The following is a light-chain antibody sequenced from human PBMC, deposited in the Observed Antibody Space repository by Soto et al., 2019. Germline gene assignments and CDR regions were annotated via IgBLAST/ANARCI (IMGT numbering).Light chain of an antibody. J-gene: IGLJ3*02. CDR1: DSDVGCYNY. Sequence: QSALTQPASVSGSPGQSITISCTGTDSDVGCYNYVSWYQQPPGKAPKLMIYGVYNRRSGVGNRFSYSKSGNKASLTISGLQAEDEADYYSSKFTNNNPPHGVFGLGTKVPVL. CDR3: SKFTNNNPPHGV. V-gene: IGLV2-14*01. CDR2: GVY.